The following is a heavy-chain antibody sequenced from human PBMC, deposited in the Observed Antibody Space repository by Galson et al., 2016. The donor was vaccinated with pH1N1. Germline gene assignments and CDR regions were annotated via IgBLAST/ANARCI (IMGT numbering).Heavy chain of an antibody. CDR2: IDPSAGTT. V-gene: IGHV1-46*01. CDR3: ARRYYFDY. CDR1: GYSVTRYY. Sequence: SVKVSCKASGYSVTRYYMHWVRQAPGQGLEWMGIIDPSAGTTTYSQKFQGRISLTRDTSTNSVHMELSTLRPDDSAIYFCARRYYFDYWGQGIQVTVSS. J-gene: IGHJ4*02.